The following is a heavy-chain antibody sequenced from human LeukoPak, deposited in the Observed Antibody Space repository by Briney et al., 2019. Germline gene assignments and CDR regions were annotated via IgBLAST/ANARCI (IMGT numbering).Heavy chain of an antibody. CDR1: GFTFSDYY. Sequence: PGGSLRLSCAASGFTFSDYYMSWMRQAPGKGLEWVSHIDGSGRTIYYVDSVKGRFTISRDNAKNSLSLQMISLRAEDTAVYYCARGNWGPDYWGQGTLVTVSS. CDR2: IDGSGRTI. CDR3: ARGNWGPDY. D-gene: IGHD7-27*01. V-gene: IGHV3-11*04. J-gene: IGHJ4*02.